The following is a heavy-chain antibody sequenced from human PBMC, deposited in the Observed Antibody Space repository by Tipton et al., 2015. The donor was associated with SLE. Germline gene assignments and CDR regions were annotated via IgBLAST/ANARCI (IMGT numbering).Heavy chain of an antibody. CDR1: GGSISSYY. Sequence: TLSLTCTVSGGSISSYYWSWIRQPPGKGLEWIGYIYYSGSTNYNPSLKSRVTISVDTSKNQFSLKLRSVTAADTAIYYCAAGWNKYGEFDSWGQGTLVTVSS. CDR2: IYYSGST. V-gene: IGHV4-59*01. CDR3: AAGWNKYGEFDS. J-gene: IGHJ5*01. D-gene: IGHD4-17*01.